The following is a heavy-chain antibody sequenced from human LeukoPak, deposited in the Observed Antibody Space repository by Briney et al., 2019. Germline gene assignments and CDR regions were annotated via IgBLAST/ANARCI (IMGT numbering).Heavy chain of an antibody. Sequence: SETLSLTCTVSGGSISSSSYSWGWIRQPPGKGLEWIGSIYYSGSTYYNPSLKSRVTISVDTSKNQFSLKLSSVTAADTAVYYCARDIGYNWFDPWGQGTLVTVSS. CDR2: IYYSGST. J-gene: IGHJ5*02. CDR1: GGSISSSSYS. D-gene: IGHD3-10*01. CDR3: ARDIGYNWFDP. V-gene: IGHV4-39*07.